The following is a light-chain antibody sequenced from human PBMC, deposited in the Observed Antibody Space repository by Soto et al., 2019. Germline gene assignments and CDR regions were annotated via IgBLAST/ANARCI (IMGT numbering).Light chain of an antibody. CDR2: EVS. CDR1: SSDIGGYNY. Sequence: QSVLTQPASVSGSPGQSITISCTGTSSDIGGYNYVSWYQQHPGKAPKLMIYEVSNRPSGVSNLFSGSKSGNTASLTISGLQAEDEADYYCTSYTSSSTNYVFGTGTKVTVL. V-gene: IGLV2-14*01. J-gene: IGLJ1*01. CDR3: TSYTSSSTNYV.